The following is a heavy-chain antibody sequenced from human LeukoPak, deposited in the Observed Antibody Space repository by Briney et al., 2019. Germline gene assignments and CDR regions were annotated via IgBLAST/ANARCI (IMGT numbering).Heavy chain of an antibody. CDR1: GYSINSAYY. D-gene: IGHD1-20*01. J-gene: IGHJ4*02. CDR2: MYHSGST. V-gene: IGHV4-38-2*01. CDR3: ARQGYHWNDNNLYYFDY. Sequence: SETLSLTCAVSGYSINSAYYWGWIRQPPGRGLEWIGSMYHSGSTWYSPSLKSRISISIDTSKSQFSLKLRSVTAADTAIYYCARQGYHWNDNNLYYFDYWGQGTLVTVSS.